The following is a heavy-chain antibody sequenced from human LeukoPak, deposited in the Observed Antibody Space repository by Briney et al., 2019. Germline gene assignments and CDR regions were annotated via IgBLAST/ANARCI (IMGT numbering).Heavy chain of an antibody. CDR2: VSGSGGST. D-gene: IGHD4-17*01. Sequence: GGSLRLSCAASGFTFSSYGMSWVRQAPGKGLEWVSGVSGSGGSTYYADSVKGRFTISRDNSKNTLYLQMNSLRGDDTAVYYCAKNTVTTYRIDYWGQGTLDTVSS. CDR1: GFTFSSYG. V-gene: IGHV3-23*01. J-gene: IGHJ4*02. CDR3: AKNTVTTYRIDY.